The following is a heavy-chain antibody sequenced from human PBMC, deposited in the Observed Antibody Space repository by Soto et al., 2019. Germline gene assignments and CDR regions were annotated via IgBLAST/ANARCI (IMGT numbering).Heavy chain of an antibody. CDR1: GFSLSTSGMC. V-gene: IGHV2-70*01. CDR2: IDWDDDK. J-gene: IGHJ6*02. D-gene: IGHD6-13*01. Sequence: ESGLTQVNLRQALSLTCPFSGFSLSTSGMCVSWIRQPPGKALEWLALIDWDDDKYYSTSLKTRLTISKDTSKNQVVLTMTNMDPVDTATYYCARMVGSRGVAAAGPPLYYYYGMDVWGQGTTVTVSS. CDR3: ARMVGSRGVAAAGPPLYYYYGMDV.